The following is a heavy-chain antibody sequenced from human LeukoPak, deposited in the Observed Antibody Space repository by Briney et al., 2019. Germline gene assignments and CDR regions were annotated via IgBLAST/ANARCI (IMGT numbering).Heavy chain of an antibody. V-gene: IGHV1-69*13. CDR1: GGTFSSYA. CDR2: IIPIFGTA. J-gene: IGHJ6*03. Sequence: SVKVSCKASGGTFSSYAISWVRQAPGQGLEWMGGIIPIFGTANYAQKFQGRVTITADESTSTAYMELSSLRSEDTAVYYCARGRARFGELTPHYYYYMDVWGKGTTVTISS. D-gene: IGHD3-10*01. CDR3: ARGRARFGELTPHYYYYMDV.